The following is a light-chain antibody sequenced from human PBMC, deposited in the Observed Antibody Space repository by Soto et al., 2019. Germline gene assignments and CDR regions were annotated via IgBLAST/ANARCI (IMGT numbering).Light chain of an antibody. CDR2: EVT. J-gene: IGLJ1*01. Sequence: QSVLTQPASVSGSPGQSITISCTGTSTDIGAYNYVSWYRQHPGKAPKLLIYEVTNRPSGVSNRFSGSKSGNTASLTISGLQAEDEANYYCNSYTTLSNRVFGTGTKVTVL. CDR1: STDIGAYNY. CDR3: NSYTTLSNRV. V-gene: IGLV2-14*01.